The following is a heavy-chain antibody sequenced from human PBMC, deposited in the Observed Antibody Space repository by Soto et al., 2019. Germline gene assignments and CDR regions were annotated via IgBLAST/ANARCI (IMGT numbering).Heavy chain of an antibody. J-gene: IGHJ4*02. V-gene: IGHV3-74*01. CDR1: GFTFGIYW. CDR2: INTDGRGT. CDR3: GRDTPHLGVDY. Sequence: PGGSLRLSCTASGFTFGIYWMHWVGQAPGQGLVWVSHINTDGRGTSCADSVKGRFTISRDNAKNTVYLQMNSLRVEDTAVYYCGRDTPHLGVDYWGRGILVTGSA.